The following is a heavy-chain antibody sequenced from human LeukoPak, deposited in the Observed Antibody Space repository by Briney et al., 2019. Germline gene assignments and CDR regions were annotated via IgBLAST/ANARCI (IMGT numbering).Heavy chain of an antibody. J-gene: IGHJ6*04. CDR2: ISGSGGST. CDR1: GFTFDNYG. D-gene: IGHD3-10*02. Sequence: GGSLRLSCAASGFTFDNYGMNWVRQAPGKGLEWVSAISGSGGSTYYADSVKGRFTISRDNSKNTLYLQMNSLRAEDTAVYYCAELGITMIGGVWGKGTTVTISS. V-gene: IGHV3-23*01. CDR3: AELGITMIGGV.